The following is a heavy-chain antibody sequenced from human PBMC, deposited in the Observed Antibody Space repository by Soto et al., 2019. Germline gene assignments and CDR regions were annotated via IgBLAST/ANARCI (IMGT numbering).Heavy chain of an antibody. Sequence: PGGSLRLSCAASGFTFSSYSMNWVRQAPGKGLEWVSSISSSSSYIYYADSVKGRFTISRDNAKNSLYLQMNSLRAEDTAVYYCARDKEWGSKEPSLDYYYGMDVWGQGTTVTVSS. CDR1: GFTFSSYS. CDR2: ISSSSSYI. D-gene: IGHD7-27*01. J-gene: IGHJ6*02. V-gene: IGHV3-21*01. CDR3: ARDKEWGSKEPSLDYYYGMDV.